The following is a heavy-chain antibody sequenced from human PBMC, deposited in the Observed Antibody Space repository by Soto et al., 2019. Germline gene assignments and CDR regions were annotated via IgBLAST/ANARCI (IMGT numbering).Heavy chain of an antibody. V-gene: IGHV1-69*01. J-gene: IGHJ4*02. CDR1: GDTFSSYA. CDR2: IIPMFGTA. CDR3: ARVGPAHYYDSSGYYSPLDY. Sequence: QVQLVQSGAEVKKPGSSVKVSCKASGDTFSSYAINWVRQAPGQGLEWMGGIIPMFGTANYAQKFKGRVTITAGASTSPVYMELSSLRSEDTAVYYCARVGPAHYYDSSGYYSPLDYWGQGTLVTVSS. D-gene: IGHD3-22*01.